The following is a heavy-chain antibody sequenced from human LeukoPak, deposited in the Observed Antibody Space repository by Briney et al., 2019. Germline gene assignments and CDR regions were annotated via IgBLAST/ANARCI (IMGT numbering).Heavy chain of an antibody. J-gene: IGHJ6*03. CDR2: IIPIFGAA. V-gene: IGHV1-69*06. CDR1: GGTFSSYA. D-gene: IGHD6-13*01. Sequence: PQASVKVSCMPSGGTFSSYAISCVQHAPGQGLEWMGWIIPIFGAANYAQKYQRRVTSTADKSTSTAYMEQSSLRSEDTAVYYCARGAAAGDYYYYYMDVWGKGTTVTVSS. CDR3: ARGAAAGDYYYYYMDV.